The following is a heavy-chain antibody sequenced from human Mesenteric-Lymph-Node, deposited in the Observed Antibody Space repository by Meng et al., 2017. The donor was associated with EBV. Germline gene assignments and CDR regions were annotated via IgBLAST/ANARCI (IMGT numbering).Heavy chain of an antibody. Sequence: QVQLQESGPGLVKPSGTLSLTCTVSGGSVNSGNVYWSWIRQAPGKGLEWIGYIYYSGSTNYIPSLKSRVTISLDTSKNQFSLKLSSVTAADTAVYYCAGLRYSGYDRAFDYWGQGALVTVSS. D-gene: IGHD5-12*01. V-gene: IGHV4-61*01. CDR2: IYYSGST. CDR1: GGSVNSGNVY. CDR3: AGLRYSGYDRAFDY. J-gene: IGHJ4*02.